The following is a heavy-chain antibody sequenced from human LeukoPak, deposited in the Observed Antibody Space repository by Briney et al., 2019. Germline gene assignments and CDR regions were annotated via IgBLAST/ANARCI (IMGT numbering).Heavy chain of an antibody. Sequence: GRSLRLSCAASGFTFDDYGMHWVRQGPGKGLEWVSGISWNSGSIAYADSVKGRFTISRDNAKNSLYLQMNSLRPEDMALYYCTKGSYYYMDVWGQGTLVTVSS. CDR3: TKGSYYYMDV. J-gene: IGHJ6*03. CDR2: ISWNSGSI. V-gene: IGHV3-9*03. CDR1: GFTFDDYG.